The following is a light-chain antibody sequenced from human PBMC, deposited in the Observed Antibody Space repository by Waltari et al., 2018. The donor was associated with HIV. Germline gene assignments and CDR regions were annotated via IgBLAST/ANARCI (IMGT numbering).Light chain of an antibody. V-gene: IGLV1-36*01. Sequence: QSVLTQQPSVSEAPRQRVTISWFGSSSTLGNNAENCYQQFPGKAPKLYIYYDDLVPSGVPDRIPGSKSGTSPSLAISGLQSEDDADYYCAAWDDSLNGYVFGTGTKVTVL. CDR2: YDD. CDR3: AAWDDSLNGYV. CDR1: SSTLGNNA. J-gene: IGLJ1*01.